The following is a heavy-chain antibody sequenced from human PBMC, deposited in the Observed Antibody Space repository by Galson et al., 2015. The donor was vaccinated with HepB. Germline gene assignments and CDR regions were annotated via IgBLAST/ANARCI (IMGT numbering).Heavy chain of an antibody. D-gene: IGHD6-13*01. V-gene: IGHV3-33*01. CDR1: EFTFSSYA. CDR3: ARAFSTSWYTGHDGFYI. CDR2: IWYDGSNK. J-gene: IGHJ3*02. Sequence: SLRLSCAASEFTFSSYAMHWVRQAPGRGLEWVAVIWYDGSNKYYADSVKGRFTISRDNFNNTLSLQMNNLRAEDTAIYYCARAFSTSWYTGHDGFYIWGQGTLVTVSS.